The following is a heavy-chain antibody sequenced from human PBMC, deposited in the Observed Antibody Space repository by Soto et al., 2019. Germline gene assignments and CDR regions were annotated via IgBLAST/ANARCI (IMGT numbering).Heavy chain of an antibody. CDR1: GFTFSSYA. J-gene: IGHJ1*01. D-gene: IGHD6-13*01. Sequence: GGSLRLSCAASGFTFSSYAMSWVRQAPGKGLEWVSAISGSGGSTYYADSVKGRFTISRDNSKNTLYLQMNSLRAEDTAVYYWAKDGAGSSWYPTEYFQHWGQGTLVTVSS. CDR2: ISGSGGST. V-gene: IGHV3-23*01. CDR3: AKDGAGSSWYPTEYFQH.